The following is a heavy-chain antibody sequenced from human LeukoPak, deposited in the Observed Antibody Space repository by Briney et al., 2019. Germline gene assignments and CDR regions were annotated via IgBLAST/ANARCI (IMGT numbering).Heavy chain of an antibody. CDR3: ARDHVGVLWFGDR. J-gene: IGHJ5*02. V-gene: IGHV1-69*05. CDR2: IITIFGTE. CDR1: GGTFTSYA. D-gene: IGHD3-10*01. Sequence: ASVKVSCKASGGTFTSYAISWVRQAPGEGREWIGRIITIFGTEKYTQKFQGTVTITTDESTSTAYMELSSLSSADAAVYYCARDHVGVLWFGDRWDQGTLVTVSS.